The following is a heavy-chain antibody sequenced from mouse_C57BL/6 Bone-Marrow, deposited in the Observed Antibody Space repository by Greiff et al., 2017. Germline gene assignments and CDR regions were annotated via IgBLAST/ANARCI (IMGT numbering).Heavy chain of an antibody. V-gene: IGHV14-4*01. CDR2: IDPENGDT. CDR1: GFNIKDDY. Sequence: EVQLQQSGAELVRPGASVKLSCTASGFNIKDDYMHWVKQRPEQGLEWIGWIDPENGDTEYASKFQGKATITADTSSNTAYLQLSSLTSEDTAVYYCTLPGDYDGTFYFGYWGQGTTLTVSS. CDR3: TLPGDYDGTFYFGY. J-gene: IGHJ2*01. D-gene: IGHD2-4*01.